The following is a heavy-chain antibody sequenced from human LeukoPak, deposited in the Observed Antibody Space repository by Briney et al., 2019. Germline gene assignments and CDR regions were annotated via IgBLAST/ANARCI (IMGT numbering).Heavy chain of an antibody. CDR3: AKGWGAYCSSTSCYLDY. CDR2: IRYDGNNK. CDR1: GFTFSTYA. J-gene: IGHJ4*02. D-gene: IGHD2-2*01. V-gene: IGHV3-30*02. Sequence: GSLRLSFAASGFTFSTYAMHWVRQAPGKGLEWVAFIRYDGNNKYYADSVKGRFTISRDNSKNTLSLQMNSLRAEDTAVYYCAKGWGAYCSSTSCYLDYWGQGALVTVSS.